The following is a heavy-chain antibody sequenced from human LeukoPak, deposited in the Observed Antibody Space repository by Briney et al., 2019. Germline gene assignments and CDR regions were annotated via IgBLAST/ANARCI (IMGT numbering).Heavy chain of an antibody. J-gene: IGHJ4*02. CDR3: ARDRPLDADDYYGFYYFDY. V-gene: IGHV1-2*02. D-gene: IGHD3-10*01. CDR2: INPNSGGT. CDR1: GYTFTDYY. Sequence: ASVKVSCKASGYTFTDYYMHWARQAPGQGLEWMGWINPNSGGTNHAQKFQGRVTMTRDTSISTAYMELSRLRSDDTAVYYCARDRPLDADDYYGFYYFDYWGQGTLVTVSS.